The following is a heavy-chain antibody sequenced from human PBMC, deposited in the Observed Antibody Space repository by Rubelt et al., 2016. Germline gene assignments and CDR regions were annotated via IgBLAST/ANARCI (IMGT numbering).Heavy chain of an antibody. CDR3: AMYYYAGSVAFDT. CDR2: MNPNSGNT. Sequence: TFTSYGITWVRQASGQGLEWMGWMNPNSGNTGYAQKFQGRVTMTRDSSISTAYMELTNVRSDDTAVYYCAMYYYAGSVAFDTWGQGTMVTVSS. V-gene: IGHV1-8*02. D-gene: IGHD3-10*01. CDR1: TFTSYG. J-gene: IGHJ3*02.